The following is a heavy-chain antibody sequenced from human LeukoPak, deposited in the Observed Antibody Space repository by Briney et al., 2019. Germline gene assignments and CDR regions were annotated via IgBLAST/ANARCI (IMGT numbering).Heavy chain of an antibody. CDR1: GYTFTGYY. CDR3: ARYYDILTGYFGY. J-gene: IGHJ4*02. D-gene: IGHD3-9*01. Sequence: ASVEVSCKASGYTFTGYYMHWVRQAPGQGLEWMGWINPNSGGTNYAQKFQGRVTMTRDTSISTAYMELSRLRSDDTAVYYCARYYDILTGYFGYWGQGTLVTVSS. V-gene: IGHV1-2*02. CDR2: INPNSGGT.